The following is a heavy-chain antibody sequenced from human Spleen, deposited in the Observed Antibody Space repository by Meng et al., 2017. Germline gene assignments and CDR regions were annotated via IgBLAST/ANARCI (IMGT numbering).Heavy chain of an antibody. V-gene: IGHV3-48*03. J-gene: IGHJ4*02. CDR3: ASTLYYYGSGSYYHYFDY. D-gene: IGHD3-10*01. CDR1: GFTFSSYE. Sequence: GESLKISCAASGFTFSSYEMNWVRQAPGKGLEWVSYISSSGSTIYYADSVKGRFTISRDNAKNSLYLQMNSLRAEDTAVYYCASTLYYYGSGSYYHYFDYWGQGTLVTVSS. CDR2: ISSSGSTI.